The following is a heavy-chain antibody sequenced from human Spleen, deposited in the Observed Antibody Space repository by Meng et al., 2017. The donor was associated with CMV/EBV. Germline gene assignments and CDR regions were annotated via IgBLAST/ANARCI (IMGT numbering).Heavy chain of an antibody. V-gene: IGHV3-30*18. CDR2: ISFDGTTK. J-gene: IGHJ6*02. CDR3: AKGNSPWYYYAMDV. Sequence: GESLKISCAASGFRFGDYSMHWVRQAPGKGLEWVAVISFDGTTKYYADSVRGRSAISRDNSENTLYLQMNSLRAEDTAVYYCAKGNSPWYYYAMDVWGQGTTVTVSS. CDR1: GFRFGDYS. D-gene: IGHD4-23*01.